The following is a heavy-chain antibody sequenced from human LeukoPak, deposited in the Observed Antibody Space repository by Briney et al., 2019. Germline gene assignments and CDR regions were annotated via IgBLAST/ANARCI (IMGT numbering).Heavy chain of an antibody. CDR2: ISGSGGST. Sequence: GGSLRLSCAASGFTFSNAWMSWVRQAPGKGLEWVSAISGSGGSTYYADSVKGRFTISRDNSKNTLYLQMNSLRAEDTAVYYCAKVRDAYSSSWYTPYFGYWGQGTLVTVSS. J-gene: IGHJ4*02. CDR1: GFTFSNAW. CDR3: AKVRDAYSSSWYTPYFGY. V-gene: IGHV3-23*01. D-gene: IGHD6-13*01.